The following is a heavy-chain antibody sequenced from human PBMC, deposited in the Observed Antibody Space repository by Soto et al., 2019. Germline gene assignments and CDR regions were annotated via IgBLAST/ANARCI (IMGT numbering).Heavy chain of an antibody. CDR1: GYTFAAYY. D-gene: IGHD4-17*01. CDR2: INPTSGGT. V-gene: IGHV1-2*02. J-gene: IGHJ4*02. Sequence: ASVKVSCKTSGYTFAAYYIHWIRQAPGQGLEWMGWINPTSGGTIYAQNFQDRVTMTRDTSISTAYMELRRLNSDDTAVYYCARDPDYGDYWGYFFDSWGQGTPVTVSS. CDR3: ARDPDYGDYWGYFFDS.